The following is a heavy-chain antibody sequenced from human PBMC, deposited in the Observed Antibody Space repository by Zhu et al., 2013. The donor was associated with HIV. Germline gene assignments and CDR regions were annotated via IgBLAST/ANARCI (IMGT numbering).Heavy chain of an antibody. CDR3: ARDDRGELGATRSHSVDY. V-gene: IGHV1-2*02. J-gene: IGHJ4*02. Sequence: VQLVQSGAEVKKPGASVKVSCKASGYTFTGYYMHWVRQAPGQGLEWMGWINPNSGGTNYAQKFQGRVTMTRDTSISTAYMELSRLRSDDTAVYYCARDDRGELGATRSHSVDYWGQGTLVTVSS. D-gene: IGHD1-26*01. CDR1: GYTFTGYY. CDR2: INPNSGGT.